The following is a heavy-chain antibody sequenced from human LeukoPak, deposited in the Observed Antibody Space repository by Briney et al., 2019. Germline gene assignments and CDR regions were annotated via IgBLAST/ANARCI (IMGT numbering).Heavy chain of an antibody. CDR1: GFTFSSFS. Sequence: AGGSLRLSCAASGFTFSSFSMNWVRQAPGKGLEWVSAISGSGGSTYYADSVKGRFTISRDNSKNTLYLQMNSLRAEDTAVYYCAKARPSGWYVRDEFDYWGQGTLVTVSS. V-gene: IGHV3-23*01. CDR3: AKARPSGWYVRDEFDY. D-gene: IGHD6-19*01. CDR2: ISGSGGST. J-gene: IGHJ4*02.